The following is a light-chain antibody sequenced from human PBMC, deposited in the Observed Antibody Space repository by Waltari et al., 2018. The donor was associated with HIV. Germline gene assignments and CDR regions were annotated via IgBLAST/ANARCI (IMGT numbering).Light chain of an antibody. CDR2: KDT. J-gene: IGLJ2*01. V-gene: IGLV3-25*03. Sequence: DLTQPPSVSVPPGQTATITCTGDALTKRYGYWYQKKSGQAPVLLINKDTERLSGIPERCSGSSSGTSLTLTINEVRAEDEAEYYGQSSDSSGVDFVVFGGGTKLTV. CDR1: ALTKRY. CDR3: QSSDSSGVDFVV.